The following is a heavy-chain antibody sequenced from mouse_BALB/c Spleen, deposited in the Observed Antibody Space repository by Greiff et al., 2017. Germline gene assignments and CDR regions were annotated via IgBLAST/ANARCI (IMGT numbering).Heavy chain of an antibody. CDR3: ARDPRSSYGAMDY. Sequence: EVHLVESGGGLVQPGGSRKLSCAASGFTFSDYGMAWVRQAPGKGPEWVAFISNLAYSIYYADTVTGRFTISRENAKNTLYLEMSSLRSEDTAMYYCARDPRSSYGAMDYWGQGTSVTVSS. J-gene: IGHJ4*01. CDR1: GFTFSDYG. V-gene: IGHV5-15*02. D-gene: IGHD1-1*01. CDR2: ISNLAYSI.